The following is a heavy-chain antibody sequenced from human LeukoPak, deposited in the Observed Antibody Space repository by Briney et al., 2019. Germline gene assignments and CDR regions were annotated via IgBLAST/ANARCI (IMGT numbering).Heavy chain of an antibody. CDR2: INPSGGST. D-gene: IGHD2-15*01. J-gene: IGHJ3*02. CDR3: ARRYCSGGGCYDAFDI. CDR1: GYTFTSYY. Sequence: GASVKVSCKASGYTFTSYYMHWVRQAPGQGLEWMGIINPSGGSTSYAQKFQGRVTMTRDTSKNQFSLKLSSVTAVDTAVYYCARRYCSGGGCYDAFDIWGQGTMVTVSS. V-gene: IGHV1-46*01.